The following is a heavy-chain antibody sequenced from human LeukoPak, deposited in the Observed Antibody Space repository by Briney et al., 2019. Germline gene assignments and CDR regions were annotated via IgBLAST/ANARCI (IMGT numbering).Heavy chain of an antibody. CDR3: ARVVSATSLWYFDL. CDR1: GFTVSSDY. D-gene: IGHD5-12*01. J-gene: IGHJ2*01. Sequence: GGSLRLSCAASGFTVSSDYMSWVRQAPGKGLEWVSVIYSGGSTYYADSVKGRFTISRDNSKNTLYLQMNGLRAEDTAVYYCARVVSATSLWYFDLWGRGTLVTVSS. CDR2: IYSGGST. V-gene: IGHV3-66*01.